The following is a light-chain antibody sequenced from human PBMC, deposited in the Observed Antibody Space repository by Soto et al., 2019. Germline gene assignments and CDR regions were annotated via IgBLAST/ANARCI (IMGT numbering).Light chain of an antibody. CDR3: YQYTFWPRGT. J-gene: IGKJ3*01. Sequence: EIMMTQSPGTLSVSPGEGATLSCTASQSVNLNLAWYQQRPGQPPRRLLYGASTRATGIPVRFRGSGSGAEFPLTNTSLLSEDSAVYYCYQYTFWPRGTFGPGTKVEIK. CDR1: QSVNLN. V-gene: IGKV3-15*01. CDR2: GAS.